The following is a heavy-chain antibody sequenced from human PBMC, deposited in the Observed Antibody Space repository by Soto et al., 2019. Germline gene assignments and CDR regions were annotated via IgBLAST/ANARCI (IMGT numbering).Heavy chain of an antibody. CDR2: INPSGGST. D-gene: IGHD3-16*02. J-gene: IGHJ3*02. V-gene: IGHV1-46*01. CDR1: GYTFTSYY. Sequence: ASVKVSCKASGYTFTSYYMHWVRQAPGQGLEWMGIINPSGGSTSYAQKFQGRVTMTRDTSTSTVYMELSSLRSEDTAVYYCARIMITFGGVIVDAFDIWGQGTMVTVSS. CDR3: ARIMITFGGVIVDAFDI.